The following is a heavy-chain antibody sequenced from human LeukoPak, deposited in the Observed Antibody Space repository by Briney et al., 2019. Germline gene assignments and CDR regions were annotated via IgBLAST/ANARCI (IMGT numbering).Heavy chain of an antibody. Sequence: ASVKVSCKASGDPFTGYYIHWVRQAPGQGLEWMGWINPNSGGRDYAQKFQGRVTMTRDTSVSTAYMELSRLKSDDTAVYYCATREYSDYWGQGTLVTVSS. CDR1: GDPFTGYY. CDR3: ATREYSDY. D-gene: IGHD1-26*01. J-gene: IGHJ4*02. CDR2: INPNSGGR. V-gene: IGHV1-2*02.